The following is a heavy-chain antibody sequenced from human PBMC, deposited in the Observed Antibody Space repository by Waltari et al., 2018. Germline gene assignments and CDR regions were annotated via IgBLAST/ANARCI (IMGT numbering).Heavy chain of an antibody. J-gene: IGHJ4*02. D-gene: IGHD5-18*01. CDR1: GFTFRSNG. CDR2: LWYDGSNK. V-gene: IGHV3-33*01. Sequence: QVQLVESGGGVVQPGRSLRLSCAASGFTFRSNGLASVRQVPGKGLEWGAVLWYDGSNKYYADSVKGRFTISRDNSKNTLYLQMNSLRAEDTAVYYCARPYSYGKNGYYFDYWGQGTLVTVSS. CDR3: ARPYSYGKNGYYFDY.